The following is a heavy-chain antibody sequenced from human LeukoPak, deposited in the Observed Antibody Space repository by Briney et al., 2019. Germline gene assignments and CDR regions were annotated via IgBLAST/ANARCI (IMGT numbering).Heavy chain of an antibody. CDR3: ARRYCSSTTCTLDY. CDR1: GSTFSTYQ. J-gene: IGHJ4*02. V-gene: IGHV3-48*03. Sequence: GGSLRLSCAASGSTFSTYQMNWVCQAPGKGLEWVSHISGSGGAIYYADSVKGRFTISRDNAKNSLYLQMNSLRAEDTAVYYCARRYCSSTTCTLDYWGQGTLVTVSS. D-gene: IGHD2-2*01. CDR2: ISGSGGAI.